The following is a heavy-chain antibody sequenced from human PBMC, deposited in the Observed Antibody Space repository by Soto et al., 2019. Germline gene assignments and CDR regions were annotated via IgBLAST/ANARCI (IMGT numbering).Heavy chain of an antibody. D-gene: IGHD3-10*01. CDR3: ATSRINMRRGVFYYGLVV. J-gene: IGHJ6*02. CDR2: VNPISGNT. CDR1: GYTFTKYD. Sequence: QEQLEQSGAEVKKPGASVKVSCKASGYTFTKYDFNWVRQATGQGPEWMGWVNPISGNTETAQNFQGRVSLDMNTSTNSAGMELRSLKSGDTAIYYCATSRINMRRGVFYYGLVVWCRGTTVTVSS. V-gene: IGHV1-8*01.